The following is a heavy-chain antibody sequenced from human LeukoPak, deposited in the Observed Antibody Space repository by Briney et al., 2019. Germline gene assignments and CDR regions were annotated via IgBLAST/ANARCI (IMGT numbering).Heavy chain of an antibody. V-gene: IGHV3-9*03. D-gene: IGHD5-24*01. Sequence: GGSLRLSCAASGFPFDEYTMHWVRQAPGKGLEWVSGISWKSGTIGYADSVKGRFTISRDNAKNSLYLQMNSLRVEDMALYYCVKARRDGYNSWGIFDYWGQGTLVTVSS. CDR1: GFPFDEYT. CDR3: VKARRDGYNSWGIFDY. J-gene: IGHJ4*02. CDR2: ISWKSGTI.